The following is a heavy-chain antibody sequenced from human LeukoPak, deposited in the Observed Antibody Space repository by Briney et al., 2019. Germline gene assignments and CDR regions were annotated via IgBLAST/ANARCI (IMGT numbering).Heavy chain of an antibody. CDR2: ISYDGSNK. CDR1: GFTFSSYA. J-gene: IGHJ6*03. D-gene: IGHD3-3*01. Sequence: GGSLRLSCAASGFTFSSYAMHWVRQAPGKGLEWVAVISYDGSNKCYADSVKGRFTISRDNSKNTLYLQMNSLRAEDTAVYYCAKNPNFSSTSKYYDFWSGSYYYYYYMDVWGKGTTVTVSS. CDR3: AKNPNFSSTSKYYDFWSGSYYYYYYMDV. V-gene: IGHV3-30-3*02.